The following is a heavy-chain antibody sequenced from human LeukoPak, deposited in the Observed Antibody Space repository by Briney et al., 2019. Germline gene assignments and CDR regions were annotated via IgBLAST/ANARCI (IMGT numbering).Heavy chain of an antibody. CDR1: GGSINGNDYY. CDR3: ARTNYYFYYMDV. Sequence: KPSETPSLTCTVSGGSINGNDYYWGWIRQPPGKGLEWIGSIYYSGSTYYNPSLKSRVTISVDTSKNQFFLRLSSVTAADTALYYCARTNYYFYYMDVWGRGTMVTVSS. CDR2: IYYSGST. V-gene: IGHV4-39*01. D-gene: IGHD2-8*01. J-gene: IGHJ6*03.